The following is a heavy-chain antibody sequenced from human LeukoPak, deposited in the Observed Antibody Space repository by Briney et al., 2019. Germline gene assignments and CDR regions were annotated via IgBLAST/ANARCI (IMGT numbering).Heavy chain of an antibody. J-gene: IGHJ4*02. V-gene: IGHV4-61*02. Sequence: SETLSLTCTVSGGSISSGSYYWSWIRQPAGKGLEWIGRIYTSGSTNYNPSLKSRVTISVDTSKNQFSLKLSSVTAADTAVYYCARLYGSGDGDYWGQGTLVTVSS. CDR1: GGSISSGSYY. D-gene: IGHD3-10*01. CDR3: ARLYGSGDGDY. CDR2: IYTSGST.